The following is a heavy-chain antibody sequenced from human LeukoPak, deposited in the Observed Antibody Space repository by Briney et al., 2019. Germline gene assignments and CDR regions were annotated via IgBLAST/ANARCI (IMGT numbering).Heavy chain of an antibody. CDR3: ATRTKDYYYYGMDV. J-gene: IGHJ6*02. CDR2: IYYSGST. V-gene: IGHV4-39*01. Sequence: PSETLSLTCTVSGGSISSSSYYWGWIRQPPGKGLEWIGSIYYSGSTYYNPSLKSRVTISVDTSKNQFSLKLSSVTAADTAVYYCATRTKDYYYYGMDVWGQGTTVTVSS. CDR1: GGSISSSSYY. D-gene: IGHD1-14*01.